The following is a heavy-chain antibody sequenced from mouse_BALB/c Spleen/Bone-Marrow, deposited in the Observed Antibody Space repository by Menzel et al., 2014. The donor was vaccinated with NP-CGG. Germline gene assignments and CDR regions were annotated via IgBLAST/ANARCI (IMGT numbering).Heavy chain of an antibody. J-gene: IGHJ3*01. D-gene: IGHD2-1*01. CDR1: GYSFTNYW. Sequence: VQLQQSGAELVRPGASVKLSCKASGYSFTNYWMNWVKQRPGQGLEWIGMIHPSDSETRLNQKFKDKATLTVDKSSSTVYMQRSSPTSGDSAVYYCARFGNYEGFAYWGQGTLVTVSA. CDR2: IHPSDSET. CDR3: ARFGNYEGFAY. V-gene: IGHV1-74*01.